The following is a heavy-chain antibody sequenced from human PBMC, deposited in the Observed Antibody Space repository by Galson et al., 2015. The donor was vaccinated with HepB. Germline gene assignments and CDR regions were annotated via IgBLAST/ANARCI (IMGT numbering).Heavy chain of an antibody. Sequence: SVKVSCKVSGYTLTELPMHWVRRAPGKGLEWMGSFDPEDGETIYAQKFQGRVTMTEDTSTDTAYMELSSLRSDDTAVYYCATGRTIFGVYFQHWGRGTLVTVSS. CDR3: ATGRTIFGVYFQH. D-gene: IGHD3-3*01. V-gene: IGHV1-24*01. J-gene: IGHJ1*01. CDR1: GYTLTELP. CDR2: FDPEDGET.